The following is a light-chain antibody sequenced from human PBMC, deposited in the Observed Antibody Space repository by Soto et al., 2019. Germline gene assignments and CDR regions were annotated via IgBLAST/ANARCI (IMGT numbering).Light chain of an antibody. V-gene: IGLV2-14*01. J-gene: IGLJ1*01. CDR3: SSYRATSTPYV. CDR2: EVS. Sequence: QSALAQPASVSGSPGQSITISCSGTSGDVGGYNYVSWYQHYPGKAPKLMLYEVSKRPSGVSNRFSGSKSGKTASLTISGLQAEDEADYYWSSYRATSTPYVFGTRTKLTVL. CDR1: SGDVGGYNY.